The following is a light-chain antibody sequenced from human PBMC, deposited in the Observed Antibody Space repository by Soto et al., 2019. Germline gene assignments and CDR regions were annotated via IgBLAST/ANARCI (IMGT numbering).Light chain of an antibody. CDR2: TAS. CDR1: QSLASNY. V-gene: IGKV3-20*01. J-gene: IGKJ2*01. CDR3: QHYESSLPSYT. Sequence: EIVLTQSPGTLSLSPGERATLSCRASQSLASNYLAWYQQKPGQAPRLLIYTASTRATGIPDRFSGSGSGTDFPLTISRLEPEDFAVYYCQHYESSLPSYTFGQGTKLEVK.